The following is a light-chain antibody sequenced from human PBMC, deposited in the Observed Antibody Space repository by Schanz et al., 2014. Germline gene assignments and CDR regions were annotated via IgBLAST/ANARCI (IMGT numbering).Light chain of an antibody. CDR3: QQYGSSPV. J-gene: IGKJ2*01. V-gene: IGKV1-39*01. CDR1: QSISSY. Sequence: DIQMTQSPSTLSASVGDRVTITCRASQSISSYLNWYQQKPGKAPKLLIYAASSLQSGVPSRFSGSGSGTEFTLTISSLQSEDFAVYHCQQYGSSPVFGQGTKLEIK. CDR2: AAS.